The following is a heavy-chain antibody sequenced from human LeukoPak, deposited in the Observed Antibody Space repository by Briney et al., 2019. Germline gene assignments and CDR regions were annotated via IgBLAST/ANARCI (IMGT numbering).Heavy chain of an antibody. D-gene: IGHD4-23*01. CDR3: ARGTYGGNKGNWFDP. V-gene: IGHV4-30-2*01. CDR2: IYHSGST. J-gene: IGHJ5*02. CDR1: GGSISSGGYS. Sequence: SETLSLTCAVSGGSISSGGYSWSWIRQPPGKGLEWIGYIYHSGSTYYNPSLKSRVTISVDTSKNQFSLKLSSVTAADTAVYYCARGTYGGNKGNWFDPWGQGTLVTVSS.